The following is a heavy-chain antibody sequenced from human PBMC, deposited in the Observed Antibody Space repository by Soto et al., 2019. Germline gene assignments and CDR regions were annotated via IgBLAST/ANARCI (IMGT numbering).Heavy chain of an antibody. CDR2: MNQDGSEK. V-gene: IGHV3-7*04. D-gene: IGHD1-1*01. Sequence: EVQLVESGGALVQPGGSLRLSCTVSGFTFGDFWMTWVRQAPGKGLEWVANMNQDGSEKYYAGSVRGRFGISRDNAKNPVFLQLSSLSAEDTALYSWARQRISYAMEDWGQGTRVTVSS. J-gene: IGHJ6*02. CDR3: ARQRISYAMED. CDR1: GFTFGDFW.